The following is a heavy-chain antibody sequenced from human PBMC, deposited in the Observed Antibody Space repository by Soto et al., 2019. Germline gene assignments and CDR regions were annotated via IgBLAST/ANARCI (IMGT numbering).Heavy chain of an antibody. Sequence: SGGGVVQPGGSLRLSCAASGFTFSSYAMHWVRQAPGKGLEWVAHISYDESKEYYADSVKCRFTISRDNSKNTLYLQMHSLRPEDTALYYCGKQWLDGFYYVDCWGQGTLVTVSS. CDR3: GKQWLDGFYYVDC. J-gene: IGHJ4*02. D-gene: IGHD6-19*01. CDR2: ISYDESKE. V-gene: IGHV3-30-3*01. CDR1: GFTFSSYA.